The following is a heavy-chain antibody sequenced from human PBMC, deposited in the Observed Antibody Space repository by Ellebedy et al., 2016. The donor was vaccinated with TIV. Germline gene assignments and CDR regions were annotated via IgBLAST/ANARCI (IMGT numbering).Heavy chain of an antibody. D-gene: IGHD7-27*01. Sequence: MPSETLSLTCTVSGGSISSSTYHWGWIRQPPGKGLEWIGSVHYTGSTHYNPSLKSRVTISVDTSKNQFSLKLSSVTAADTAVYYCARYRGVWGDLDYWGQGTLVTVSS. CDR1: GGSISSSTYH. J-gene: IGHJ4*02. V-gene: IGHV4-39*07. CDR3: ARYRGVWGDLDY. CDR2: VHYTGST.